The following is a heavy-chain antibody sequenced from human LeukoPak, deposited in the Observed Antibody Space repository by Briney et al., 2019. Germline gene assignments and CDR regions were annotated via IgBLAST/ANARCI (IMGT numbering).Heavy chain of an antibody. V-gene: IGHV3-23*01. CDR3: AKDGVLLGGIAVAGTRFDY. CDR1: GFTFSSYA. CDR2: ISGSGGST. J-gene: IGHJ4*02. Sequence: PGGSLRLSCAASGFTFSSYAMSWVRQAPGKGLEWVSAISGSGGSTYYADSVKGRFTISRDNPKNTLYLQMNSLRAEDTAVYYCAKDGVLLGGIAVAGTRFDYWGQGTLVTVSS. D-gene: IGHD6-19*01.